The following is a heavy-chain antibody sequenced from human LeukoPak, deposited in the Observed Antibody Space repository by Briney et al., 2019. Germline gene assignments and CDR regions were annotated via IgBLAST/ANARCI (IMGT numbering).Heavy chain of an antibody. Sequence: GSSVKVSCKASGGTFSSYAISWVRQAPGQGLEWMGGIIPIFGTANYAQKFQGRVTITTDEFTSTAYMELSSLRSEDTAVYYCARDLDGGSYGAFNFWGQGTLVTVSS. J-gene: IGHJ4*02. CDR1: GGTFSSYA. CDR3: ARDLDGGSYGAFNF. V-gene: IGHV1-69*05. D-gene: IGHD2-15*01. CDR2: IIPIFGTA.